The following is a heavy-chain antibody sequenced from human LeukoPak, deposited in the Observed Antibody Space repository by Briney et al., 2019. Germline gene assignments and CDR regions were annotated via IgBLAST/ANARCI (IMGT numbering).Heavy chain of an antibody. V-gene: IGHV1-46*01. CDR3: ARDGDIVVVPAARPGRRQDY. Sequence: ASVKVSCKASGYTFTSYYMHWVRQAPGQGLEWMGIINPSGGSTSYAQKFQGRVTMTRDTSMSTVYMELSSLRSEDTAVYYCARDGDIVVVPAARPGRRQDYWGQGTLVTVSS. CDR1: GYTFTSYY. CDR2: INPSGGST. J-gene: IGHJ4*02. D-gene: IGHD2-2*01.